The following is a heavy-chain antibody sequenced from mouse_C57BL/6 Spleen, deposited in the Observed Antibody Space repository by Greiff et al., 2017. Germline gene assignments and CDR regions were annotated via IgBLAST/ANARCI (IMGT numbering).Heavy chain of an antibody. V-gene: IGHV5-12*01. J-gene: IGHJ1*03. CDR2: ISNGGGST. CDR1: GFTFSDYY. CDR3: ARRVYYYGSSYEDWYFDV. D-gene: IGHD1-1*01. Sequence: EVQGVESGGGLVQPGGSLKLSCAASGFTFSDYYMYWVRQTPEKRLEWVAYISNGGGSTYYPDTVKGRFTISRDNAKNTLYLQMSRLKSEDTAMYYCARRVYYYGSSYEDWYFDVWGTGTTVTVSS.